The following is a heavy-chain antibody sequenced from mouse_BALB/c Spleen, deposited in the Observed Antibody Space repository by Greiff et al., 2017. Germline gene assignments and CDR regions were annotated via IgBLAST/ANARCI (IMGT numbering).Heavy chain of an antibody. CDR2: INPYNDGT. CDR3: ARGFTVVEDWYFDV. D-gene: IGHD1-1*01. CDR1: GYTFTSYV. J-gene: IGHJ1*01. Sequence: EVQLHQSGPELVKPGASVKMSCKASGYTFTSYVMHWVKQKPGQGLEWIGYINPYNDGTKYNEKFKGKATLTSDKSSSTAYMELSSLTSEDSAVYYCARGFTVVEDWYFDVWGAGTTVTVSS. V-gene: IGHV1-14*01.